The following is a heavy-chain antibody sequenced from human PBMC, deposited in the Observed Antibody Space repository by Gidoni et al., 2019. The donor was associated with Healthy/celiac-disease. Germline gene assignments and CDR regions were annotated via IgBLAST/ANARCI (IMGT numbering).Heavy chain of an antibody. CDR3: ARVRRDGDYSFGWFDP. Sequence: QVQLQESGSGLVQPSQTLSLPCTVSGGSLRFCYYYWSWLRQPPGKGLEWIGYIYYSGSTYYNPSLKSRVTISVDTSKNQCSLKLSAVTAADTAVYYCARVRRDGDYSFGWFDPWGQGTLVTVSS. CDR1: GGSLRFCYYY. CDR2: IYYSGST. D-gene: IGHD4-17*01. V-gene: IGHV4-30-4*01. J-gene: IGHJ5*02.